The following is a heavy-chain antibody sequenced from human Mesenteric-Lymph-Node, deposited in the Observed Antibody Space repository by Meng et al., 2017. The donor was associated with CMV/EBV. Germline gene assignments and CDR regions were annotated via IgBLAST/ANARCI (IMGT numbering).Heavy chain of an antibody. V-gene: IGHV3-23*01. J-gene: IGHJ4*02. CDR1: GFTFSSYA. CDR3: ARATPPYDFWSRSPPDY. D-gene: IGHD3-3*01. Sequence: GESLKISCAASGFTFSSYAMSWVRQAPGRGLDWVSTISGGGSTTYYADSVKGRFSMSRDNSKNTLYLQMNSLRAEDTAVYYCARATPPYDFWSRSPPDYWGQGTLVTVSS. CDR2: ISGGGSTT.